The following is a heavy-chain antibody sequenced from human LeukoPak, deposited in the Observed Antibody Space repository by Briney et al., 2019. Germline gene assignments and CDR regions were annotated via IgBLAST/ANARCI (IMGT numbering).Heavy chain of an antibody. Sequence: SVKVSCKVSGGTFSSYAISWVRQAPGQGLEWMGGIIPIFGTANYAQKFQGRVTITADESTSTAYMELSSLRSEDTAVYYCARYYSGWYYFDYWGQGTLVTVSS. D-gene: IGHD6-19*01. CDR3: ARYYSGWYYFDY. CDR1: GGTFSSYA. CDR2: IIPIFGTA. J-gene: IGHJ4*02. V-gene: IGHV1-69*01.